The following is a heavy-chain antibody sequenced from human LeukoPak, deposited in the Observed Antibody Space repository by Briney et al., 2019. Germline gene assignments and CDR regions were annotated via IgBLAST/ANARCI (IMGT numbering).Heavy chain of an antibody. J-gene: IGHJ5*02. CDR3: ARHLLKLTVTTLKWFDP. Sequence: SETLSLTCAVYGGSFSGYYWTWIRQPPGKGLEWIGEIIDTGSTKYNSSLKSRVTISVDTSKNQFSLKLSSVTAADTAVYYCARHLLKLTVTTLKWFDPWGQGTLVTVSS. D-gene: IGHD4-17*01. CDR2: IIDTGST. V-gene: IGHV4-34*12. CDR1: GGSFSGYY.